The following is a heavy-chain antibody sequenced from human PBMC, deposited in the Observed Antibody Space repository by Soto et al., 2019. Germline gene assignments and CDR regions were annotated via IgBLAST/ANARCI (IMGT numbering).Heavy chain of an antibody. V-gene: IGHV4-39*01. CDR1: GGSISSSSYY. Sequence: SETLSLTCTVSGGSISSSSYYWGWIRQPPGKGLEWIGSIYYSGSTYYNPSLKSRVTISVDTSKNQFSLKLSSVTAADTAVYYCARHDDYGDQHFDYWGQGTLVTVSS. J-gene: IGHJ4*02. CDR2: IYYSGST. D-gene: IGHD4-17*01. CDR3: ARHDDYGDQHFDY.